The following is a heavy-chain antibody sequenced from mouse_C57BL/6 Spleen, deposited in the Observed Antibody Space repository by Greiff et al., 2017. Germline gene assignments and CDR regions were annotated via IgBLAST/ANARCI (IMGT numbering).Heavy chain of an antibody. CDR3: AGGYYYGSSYPYYYAMDY. CDR1: GYTFTSYW. V-gene: IGHV1-53*01. Sequence: QVQLQQSGTELVKPGASVKLSCKASGYTFTSYWMHWVKQRPGQGLEWIGNINPSNGGTNYNEKFKSKATLTVDKSSSTAYMQLSSLTSEDSAVYYCAGGYYYGSSYPYYYAMDYWGQGTSVTVSS. J-gene: IGHJ4*01. CDR2: INPSNGGT. D-gene: IGHD1-1*01.